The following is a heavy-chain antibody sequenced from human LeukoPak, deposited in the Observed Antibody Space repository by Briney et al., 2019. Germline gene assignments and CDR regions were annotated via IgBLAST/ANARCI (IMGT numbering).Heavy chain of an antibody. CDR2: INPNSGGT. D-gene: IGHD6-13*01. J-gene: IGHJ4*02. V-gene: IGHV1-2*02. CDR3: ARDQSLVAYSSTWFDY. Sequence: ASVKVSCKASGYTFTGYYMHWVRQAPGQGPEWMGWINPNSGGTNYAQKFQGRVTMTTDTLTSTAYMELRSLRSDDTAVYYCARDQSLVAYSSTWFDYWCQGTPVTVSS. CDR1: GYTFTGYY.